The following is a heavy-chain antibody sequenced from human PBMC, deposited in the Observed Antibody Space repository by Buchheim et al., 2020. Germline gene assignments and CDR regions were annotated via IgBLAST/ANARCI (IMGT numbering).Heavy chain of an antibody. CDR3: ARDGVRGYSGYHVDY. CDR1: GGSFSGYY. V-gene: IGHV4-34*01. J-gene: IGHJ4*02. D-gene: IGHD5-12*01. Sequence: QVQLQQWGAGLLKPSETLSLTCAVYGGSFSGYYWSWIRQPPGKGLEWIGEINHSGSTNYNPSLKSRVTTSVDTSKNQFSLKLSSVTAADTAVYYCARDGVRGYSGYHVDYWGQGTL. CDR2: INHSGST.